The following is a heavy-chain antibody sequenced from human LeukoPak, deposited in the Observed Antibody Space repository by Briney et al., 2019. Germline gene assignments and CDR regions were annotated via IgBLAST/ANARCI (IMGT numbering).Heavy chain of an antibody. Sequence: GGSLRLSCAASGFTFSNAWMSWVRQAPGKGLEWVGRIKSKTDGGTTDYAAPVKGRFTISRDDSKNTLYLQMNSLKTEDTAVYYCTTVSFIAAAAYDYWGQGTLVTVSS. V-gene: IGHV3-15*01. D-gene: IGHD6-13*01. J-gene: IGHJ4*02. CDR1: GFTFSNAW. CDR2: IKSKTDGGTT. CDR3: TTVSFIAAAAYDY.